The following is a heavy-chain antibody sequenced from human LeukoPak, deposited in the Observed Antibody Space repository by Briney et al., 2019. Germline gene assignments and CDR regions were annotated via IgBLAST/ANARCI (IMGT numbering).Heavy chain of an antibody. CDR1: GFTVDDYA. D-gene: IGHD6-13*01. Sequence: PGGSLRLSCAASGFTVDDYAMHWVRQAPGKGLEWVSGISWNSGSIGYADSVKGRFTISRDNAKNSLYLQLNSLRAEDTALYYCAKASGSSWYVPLDYWGQGTLVTVSS. V-gene: IGHV3-9*01. J-gene: IGHJ4*02. CDR3: AKASGSSWYVPLDY. CDR2: ISWNSGSI.